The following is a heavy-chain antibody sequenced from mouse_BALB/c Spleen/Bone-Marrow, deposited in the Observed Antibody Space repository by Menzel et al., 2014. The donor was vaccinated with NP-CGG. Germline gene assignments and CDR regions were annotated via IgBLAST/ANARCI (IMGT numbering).Heavy chain of an antibody. CDR1: GYTFTEYI. J-gene: IGHJ3*01. CDR3: ARHGYGSSAWFAY. CDR2: FYPGSGSI. V-gene: IGHV1-62-2*01. Sequence: VKLMESGAGLVRPGASVKLSCKASGYTFTEYIIHWVKQRSGQGLEWIGWFYPGSGSIKYNEKFKDKATLTADKSSSTVYMELSRLTSEASAVYFCARHGYGSSAWFAYWGQGTLVTVSA. D-gene: IGHD1-1*01.